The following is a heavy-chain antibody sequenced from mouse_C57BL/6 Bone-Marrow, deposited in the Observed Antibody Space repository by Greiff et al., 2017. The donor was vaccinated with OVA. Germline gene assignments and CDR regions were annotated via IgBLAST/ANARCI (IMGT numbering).Heavy chain of an antibody. CDR1: GYTFTSYW. CDR2: IHPNSGST. J-gene: IGHJ3*01. CDR3: AWVSGFAY. V-gene: IGHV1-64*01. Sequence: VQLQQPGAELVKPGASVKLSCKASGYTFTSYWMHWVKQRPGQGLEWIRMIHPNSGSTNYNEKFKSKATLTVDKSSSTAYMQLSSLTSEDAAVYYCAWVSGFAYWGQGTLVTVSA.